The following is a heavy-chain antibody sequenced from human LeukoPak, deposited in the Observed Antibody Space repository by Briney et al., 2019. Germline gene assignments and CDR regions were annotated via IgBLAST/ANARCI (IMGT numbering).Heavy chain of an antibody. D-gene: IGHD3-22*01. Sequence: KSGGSLRLSCAASGFTFSSYSMNWVRQAPGKGLEWVSSISSSSSYIYYADSVKGRFTISRDNAKNSLYLQMNSLRAEDTAVYYCARVTMRRITMIVVVMNAFDIWGQGTMVTVSS. V-gene: IGHV3-21*01. J-gene: IGHJ3*02. CDR2: ISSSSSYI. CDR3: ARVTMRRITMIVVVMNAFDI. CDR1: GFTFSSYS.